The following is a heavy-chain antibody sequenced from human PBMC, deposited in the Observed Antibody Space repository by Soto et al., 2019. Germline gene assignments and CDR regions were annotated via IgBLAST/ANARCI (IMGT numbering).Heavy chain of an antibody. Sequence: GASVKVSCKASGYTFTNNGIHWVRQAPGQGLEWMGWISTYNGNANYAQRLKGRVTLTTDSSTNTAYMELRSLTSDDMAVYYCAKDRPRLERAGLKGDFDYWGQGTLVTVSS. CDR2: ISTYNGNA. CDR3: AKDRPRLERAGLKGDFDY. CDR1: GYTFTNNG. D-gene: IGHD3-16*01. J-gene: IGHJ4*02. V-gene: IGHV1-18*03.